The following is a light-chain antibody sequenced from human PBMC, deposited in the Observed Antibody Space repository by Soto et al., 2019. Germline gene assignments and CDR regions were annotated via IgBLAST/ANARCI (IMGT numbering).Light chain of an antibody. CDR3: SSYTSSSTRV. V-gene: IGLV2-14*03. CDR2: DVS. Sequence: QSALTQPASVSGSPGQSITISCTGTSSDVGGYDYVSWYQQHPGKAPKLMIYDVSNRPSGVSNRFSGSKSGNTASLTISGLQAEDEADCYSSSYTSSSTRVFGGGTQLTVL. CDR1: SSDVGGYDY. J-gene: IGLJ3*02.